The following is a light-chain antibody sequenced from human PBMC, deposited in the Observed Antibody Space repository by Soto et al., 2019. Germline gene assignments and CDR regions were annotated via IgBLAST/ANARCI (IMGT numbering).Light chain of an antibody. J-gene: IGKJ4*01. CDR2: LGS. Sequence: EIVLTQSPLSLPVTPGEPASISCRSSRNLLHSNGYYYLDWYLQKPGQSPQLLIYLGSNRASGVPDRFSGSGSGTDSTLTISRVEAEDVGVYFCAQGLATPFTFGGGTKVEIK. V-gene: IGKV2-28*01. CDR3: AQGLATPFT. CDR1: RNLLHSNGYYY.